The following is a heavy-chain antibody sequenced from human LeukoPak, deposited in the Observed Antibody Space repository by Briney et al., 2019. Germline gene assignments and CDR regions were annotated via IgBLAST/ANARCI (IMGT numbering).Heavy chain of an antibody. CDR3: ARRLGRGTAPDF. CDR2: MNPNSGNT. CDR1: GYTFTSYG. Sequence: ASVKVSCKASGYTFTSYGISWARQAPGQGLEWMGWMNPNSGNTGYAQKFQGRVSMTRNTSISTAYMELSNLRSEDTAVYYCARRLGRGTAPDFWGQGTLVTVSS. D-gene: IGHD5-18*01. J-gene: IGHJ4*02. V-gene: IGHV1-8*02.